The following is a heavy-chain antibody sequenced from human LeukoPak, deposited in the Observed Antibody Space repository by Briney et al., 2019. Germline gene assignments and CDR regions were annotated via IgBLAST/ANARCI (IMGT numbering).Heavy chain of an antibody. CDR2: IYHSGST. J-gene: IGHJ3*02. CDR3: ARGSRGGRYGNDAFDI. CDR1: GGSISSGGYY. Sequence: PSQTPSLTCTVSGGSISSGGYYWSWIRQPPGKGLEWIGYIYHSGSTYYNPSLKSRVTISVDRSKNQFSLKLSSVTAADTAVYYCARGSRGGRYGNDAFDIWGQGTMVTVSS. V-gene: IGHV4-30-2*01. D-gene: IGHD3-16*01.